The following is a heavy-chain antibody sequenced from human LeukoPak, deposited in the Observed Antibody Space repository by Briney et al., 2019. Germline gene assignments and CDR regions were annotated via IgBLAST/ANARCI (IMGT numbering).Heavy chain of an antibody. J-gene: IGHJ5*02. Sequence: ASVKVSCKASGYTFTGYYMHWVRQAPGQGLEWMGWINPNSSGSNYAQKFQGRGTMTRDTSITTAYMELGRLRSDDTAVYYCARGIPRYFDWLYPTDPWGQGTLVTVSS. V-gene: IGHV1-2*02. CDR1: GYTFTGYY. D-gene: IGHD3-9*01. CDR3: ARGIPRYFDWLYPTDP. CDR2: INPNSSGS.